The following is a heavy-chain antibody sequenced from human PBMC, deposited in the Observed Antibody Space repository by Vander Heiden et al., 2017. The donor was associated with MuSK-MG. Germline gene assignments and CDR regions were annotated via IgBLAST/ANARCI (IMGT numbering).Heavy chain of an antibody. V-gene: IGHV3-48*04. CDR3: ARGWLDNTFDM. Sequence: EEQLEESGGCLIHPGESRRLSCVGPGFPLSVYSMDWVRQAPGKGLEWIAYISGGADTIYYADSVKGRFTISRDNAKNALSLQMHSLRAEDTALYYCARGWLDNTFDMWGQGTMVTVSS. CDR1: GFPLSVYS. J-gene: IGHJ3*02. D-gene: IGHD5-12*01. CDR2: ISGGADTI.